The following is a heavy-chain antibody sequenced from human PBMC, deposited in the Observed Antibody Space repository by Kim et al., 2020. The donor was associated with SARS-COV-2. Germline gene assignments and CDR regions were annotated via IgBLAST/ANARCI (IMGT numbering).Heavy chain of an antibody. CDR3: AREPGKAAFDY. V-gene: IGHV3-30*01. CDR2: N. J-gene: IGHJ4*02. Sequence: NYYADSVNGRFTISRDNSKNTLYLQMNSLRAEDTAVYYCAREPGKAAFDYWGQGTLVTVSS. D-gene: IGHD6-13*01.